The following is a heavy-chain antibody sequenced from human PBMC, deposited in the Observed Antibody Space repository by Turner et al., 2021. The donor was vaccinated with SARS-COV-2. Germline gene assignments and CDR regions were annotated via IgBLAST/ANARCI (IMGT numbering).Heavy chain of an antibody. CDR1: GLTFSRYG. Sequence: QVQLVESGGGVVQPGRSLRPSCAASGLTFSRYGMNWVRQAPGKGLEWVVVISYYGSNKYYADSVKGRFTISRDNSKNTLYLQMNSLRAEDTAVYYCAKGSYYDILTGYYGLDYWGQGTLVTVSS. D-gene: IGHD3-9*01. CDR3: AKGSYYDILTGYYGLDY. V-gene: IGHV3-30*18. J-gene: IGHJ4*02. CDR2: ISYYGSNK.